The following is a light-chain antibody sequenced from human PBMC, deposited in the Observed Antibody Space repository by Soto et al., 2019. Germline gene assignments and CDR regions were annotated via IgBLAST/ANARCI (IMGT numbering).Light chain of an antibody. J-gene: IGLJ2*01. CDR3: CAVALRSTLI. CDR1: SSDVGHYNL. CDR2: EGG. Sequence: QSVLTQPASVSGSRGQSITISCTGTSSDVGHYNLVSWYQQYPGKAPKLMIYEGGKRPSGVSNRFSGSKSGNTASLTISGLQAEDEADYYCCAVALRSTLIVGGGPKVTVL. V-gene: IGLV2-23*01.